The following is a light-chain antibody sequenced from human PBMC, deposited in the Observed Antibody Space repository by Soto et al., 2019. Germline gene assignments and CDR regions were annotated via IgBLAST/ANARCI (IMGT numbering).Light chain of an antibody. Sequence: DLQMTQSPSSLSASVGDRVTITCRATQSITNYLNWYQQKPGKAPKLLIYAAFSLQGGVPSRFSGRGSGTDFTLTISSLQPEDFATYYCQQSYSSPETFGQGTKVEI. V-gene: IGKV1-39*01. J-gene: IGKJ1*01. CDR1: QSITNY. CDR3: QQSYSSPET. CDR2: AAF.